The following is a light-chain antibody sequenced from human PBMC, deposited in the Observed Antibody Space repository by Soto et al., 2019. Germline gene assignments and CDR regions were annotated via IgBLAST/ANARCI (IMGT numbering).Light chain of an antibody. J-gene: IGKJ4*01. CDR1: QSVSIY. Sequence: EIVLTQSPGTLSLSPGDRATLSCRASQSVSIYLAWYQQKPGQAPRILIYDASNRVTGIPARFSGSGSGTDFTLSISSVEPEDFAVYYCQQRVDWLTFGGGTKLESK. V-gene: IGKV3-11*01. CDR2: DAS. CDR3: QQRVDWLT.